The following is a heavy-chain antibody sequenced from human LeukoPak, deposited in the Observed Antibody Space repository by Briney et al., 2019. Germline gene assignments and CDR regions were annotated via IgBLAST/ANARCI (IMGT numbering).Heavy chain of an antibody. CDR3: ARKGPHYDILTGRLPDAFDI. CDR1: GFTFSTYA. Sequence: PGGSLRLSCAASGFTFSTYAMTWVRQAPGKGLEWVSAISGSGGSTYYADSVKGRFTISRDNSKNTLHLQMNSLRAEDTAVYYCARKGPHYDILTGRLPDAFDIWGQGTMVTVSS. V-gene: IGHV3-23*01. J-gene: IGHJ3*02. D-gene: IGHD3-9*01. CDR2: ISGSGGST.